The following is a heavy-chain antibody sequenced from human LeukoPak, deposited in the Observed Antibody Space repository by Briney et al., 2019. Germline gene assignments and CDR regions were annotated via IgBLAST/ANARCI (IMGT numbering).Heavy chain of an antibody. D-gene: IGHD6-19*01. V-gene: IGHV6-1*01. CDR1: GDSVSRDSIA. J-gene: IGHJ4*02. CDR3: ARGTGWPQFDY. CDR2: TYYKSTWYN. Sequence: SQTLSLTCAISGDSVSRDSIAWNWIRQSPSRGLEWLGRTYYKSTWYNDYAESVKGRIIINADTSKNQFSLQLNSVTPEDTAVYYCARGTGWPQFDYWGQGTLVTVSS.